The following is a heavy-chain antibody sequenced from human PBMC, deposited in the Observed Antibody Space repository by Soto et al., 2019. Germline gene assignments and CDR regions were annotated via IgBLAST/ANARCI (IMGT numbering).Heavy chain of an antibody. J-gene: IGHJ6*03. Sequence: GGSLRLSCAASGFTFSSYWMHWVRQAPGKGLVWASRLYTDGTRTSYADSVKGRFTISRDNAKNTLYLQMNSLRAEDTAVYYCARGAGGYYYMDVWGKGTTVTVSS. CDR3: ARGAGGYYYMDV. CDR1: GFTFSSYW. V-gene: IGHV3-74*01. D-gene: IGHD3-10*01. CDR2: LYTDGTRT.